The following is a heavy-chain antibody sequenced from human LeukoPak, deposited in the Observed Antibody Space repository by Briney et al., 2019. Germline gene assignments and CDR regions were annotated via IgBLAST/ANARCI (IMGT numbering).Heavy chain of an antibody. CDR2: ISGSGGST. CDR3: ASPLAYCGGDCYRGIDY. CDR1: GFTVSSNY. J-gene: IGHJ4*02. D-gene: IGHD2-21*02. Sequence: GGSLRLSCAASGFTVSSNYTSWVRQAPGKGLEWVSAISGSGGSTYYADSVKGRFTISRDNSKNTLYLQMNSLRAEDTAVYYCASPLAYCGGDCYRGIDYWGQGTLVTVSS. V-gene: IGHV3-23*01.